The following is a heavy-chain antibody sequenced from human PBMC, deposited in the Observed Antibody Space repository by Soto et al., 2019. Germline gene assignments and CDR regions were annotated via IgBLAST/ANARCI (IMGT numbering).Heavy chain of an antibody. V-gene: IGHV3-66*01. CDR2: IYSGGST. D-gene: IGHD3-3*01. J-gene: IGHJ4*02. CDR3: ARDKRDFWSGAFDY. Sequence: GGSLRLSCAASGFTVSSNYMSWVRQAPGKGLEWVSVIYSGGSTYYADSVKGRFTISRDNSKNTLYLQMNSLRAEDTAVYYCARDKRDFWSGAFDYWGQGTLVTVSS. CDR1: GFTVSSNY.